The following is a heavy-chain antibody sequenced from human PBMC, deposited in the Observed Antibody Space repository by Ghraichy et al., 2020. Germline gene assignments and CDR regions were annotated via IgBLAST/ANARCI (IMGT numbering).Heavy chain of an antibody. Sequence: SETLSLTCTVSGGSISSSSYYWGWIRQPPGKGLEWIGSIYYSGSTYYNPSLKSRVTISVDTSKNQFSLKLSSVTAADTAVYYCARRQSSGGDFDYWGQGTLVTVSS. V-gene: IGHV4-39*01. J-gene: IGHJ4*02. CDR1: GGSISSSSYY. CDR2: IYYSGST. D-gene: IGHD2-15*01. CDR3: ARRQSSGGDFDY.